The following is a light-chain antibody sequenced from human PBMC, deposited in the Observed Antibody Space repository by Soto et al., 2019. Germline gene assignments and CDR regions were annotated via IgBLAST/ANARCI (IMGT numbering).Light chain of an antibody. J-gene: IGKJ4*01. Sequence: DIQMTQSPSSLSASVGDSVTITCRASQNSDNYLNWYQQKPGKATNLLISAASSLQSGLQSRFSGSGFGTDFSLTISSLQPEDVATDYCQQSFSMRLTFGGRTKVEIK. CDR3: QQSFSMRLT. CDR2: AAS. V-gene: IGKV1-39*01. CDR1: QNSDNY.